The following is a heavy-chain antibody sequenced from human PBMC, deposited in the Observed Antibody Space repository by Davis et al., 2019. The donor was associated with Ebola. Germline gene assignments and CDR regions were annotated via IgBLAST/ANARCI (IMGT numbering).Heavy chain of an antibody. CDR2: IYHSGST. Sequence: MPSETLSLTCAVSGGSISSSNWWSWVRQSPGKGLEWIGEIYHSGSTNYNPSLKSRVIISVDKSKNQFSLKLRSVTAAETAVYYCARDSRWLVPGTYYYYGMDVWGQGTTVTVSS. V-gene: IGHV4-4*02. J-gene: IGHJ6*02. D-gene: IGHD6-19*01. CDR3: ARDSRWLVPGTYYYYGMDV. CDR1: GGSISSSNW.